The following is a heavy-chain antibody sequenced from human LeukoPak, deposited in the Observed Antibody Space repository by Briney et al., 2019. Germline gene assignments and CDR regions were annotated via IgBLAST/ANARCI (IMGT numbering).Heavy chain of an antibody. D-gene: IGHD1-26*01. CDR3: ASNLRGGWELLPFDY. CDR2: SNPDGSIT. CDR1: GFTFSSYW. Sequence: GGSLRLSCAASGFTFSSYWMHWVRQAPGKGLVWVSHSNPDGSITSYADSVKGRFTISRDNAKNSLYLQMNSLRAEDTAVYYCASNLRGGWELLPFDYWGQGTLVTDSS. V-gene: IGHV3-74*01. J-gene: IGHJ4*02.